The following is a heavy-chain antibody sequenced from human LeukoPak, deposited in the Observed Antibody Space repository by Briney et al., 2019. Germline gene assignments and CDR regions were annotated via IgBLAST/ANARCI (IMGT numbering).Heavy chain of an antibody. CDR2: ISYDGSNK. D-gene: IGHD1-14*01. V-gene: IGHV3-30-3*02. J-gene: IGHJ4*02. CDR1: GFTFSSYA. CDR3: AKFPPPDGFDY. Sequence: GRSLRLSCAASGFTFSSYAMHWVRQAPGKGLEWVAVISYDGSNKYYADSVKGRFTISRDNSKNTLYLQMNSLRAEDTAVYYCAKFPPPDGFDYWGQGTLVTVSS.